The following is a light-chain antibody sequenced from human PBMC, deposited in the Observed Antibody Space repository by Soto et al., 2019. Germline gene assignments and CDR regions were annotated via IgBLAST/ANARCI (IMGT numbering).Light chain of an antibody. CDR2: GAS. V-gene: IGKV1-39*01. CDR1: QSISKY. J-gene: IGKJ1*01. Sequence: DIQMTQSPSSLSASVGDRVTITCRASQSISKYLNWYQHKPGKAPKVLIYGASNLQSGVPSRFSGSGSGTDFTLTISSLQREDFATYFCQQSYSSSWTFGPGTKVEI. CDR3: QQSYSSSWT.